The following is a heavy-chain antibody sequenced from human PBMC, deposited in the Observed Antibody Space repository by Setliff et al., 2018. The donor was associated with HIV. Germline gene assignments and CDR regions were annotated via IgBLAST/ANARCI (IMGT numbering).Heavy chain of an antibody. D-gene: IGHD3-3*01. CDR1: GYTFTTYA. Sequence: ASVKVSCKASGYTFTTYAMHWVRQAPGQRLEWMGWINAGNDNTKYSQKFQCRVTITSDTSASTDYMELSSMRSEDTAVYYCARGGSITIFGVVPWAFDSWGHGTMVTVSS. CDR3: ARGGSITIFGVVPWAFDS. V-gene: IGHV1-3*01. J-gene: IGHJ3*02. CDR2: INAGNDNT.